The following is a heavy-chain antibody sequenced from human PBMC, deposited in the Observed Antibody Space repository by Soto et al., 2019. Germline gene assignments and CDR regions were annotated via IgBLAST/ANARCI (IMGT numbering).Heavy chain of an antibody. CDR1: GGSISSGGYS. V-gene: IGHV4-30-2*01. D-gene: IGHD6-13*01. CDR2: IYHSGST. CDR3: ARVAYSSSWSRYYYYGMDV. Sequence: PSETLSLTCAVSGGSISSGGYSWSWIRQPPGKGLEWIGYIYHSGSTYYNPSLKSRVTISVDRSKNQFSLKLSSVTAADTAVYYCARVAYSSSWSRYYYYGMDVWGQGTMVTVSS. J-gene: IGHJ6*02.